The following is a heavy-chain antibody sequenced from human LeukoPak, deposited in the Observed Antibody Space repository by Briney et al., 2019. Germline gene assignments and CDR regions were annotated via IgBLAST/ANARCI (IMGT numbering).Heavy chain of an antibody. CDR2: IGGSGGPT. CDR3: SKNGLVATTYYFDS. CDR1: GFTFSSYA. V-gene: IGHV3-23*01. Sequence: GESLRLSCAASGFTFSSYAMSWVRQAPGKGLECVSIIGGSGGPTYYADSVKGRFTISRDNSENTLFLQMNSLRAEDTALYYCSKNGLVATTYYFDSWGQGTLVTVSS. J-gene: IGHJ4*02. D-gene: IGHD5-12*01.